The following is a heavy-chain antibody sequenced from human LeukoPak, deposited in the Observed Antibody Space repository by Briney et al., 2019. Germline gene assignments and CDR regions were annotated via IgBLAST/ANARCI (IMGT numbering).Heavy chain of an antibody. CDR2: IIPIFGTA. Sequence: GASVKVSCKASGGTFSSYAISWVRQAPGQGLEWMGRIIPIFGTANYAQKFQGRVTITTDESTSTAYMELSSLRSEDTAVYYCARDLGEQWLVPYYMDVWGKGTTVTVSS. J-gene: IGHJ6*03. V-gene: IGHV1-69*05. D-gene: IGHD6-19*01. CDR1: GGTFSSYA. CDR3: ARDLGEQWLVPYYMDV.